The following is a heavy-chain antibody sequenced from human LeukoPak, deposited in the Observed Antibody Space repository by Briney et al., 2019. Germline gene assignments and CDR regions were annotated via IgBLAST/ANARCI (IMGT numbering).Heavy chain of an antibody. V-gene: IGHV4-34*01. CDR2: IDHSGNT. CDR3: ARESFDWGESTVSSYNWYFDL. J-gene: IGHJ2*01. D-gene: IGHD3-16*01. CDR1: GESFTDYY. Sequence: SETLSLTCAVYGESFTDYYWTWIRQSAGKGLEWIGEIDHSGNTHYHPSLRSRLYISQDTSKNQLSLNLRSVTAADTAVYYCARESFDWGESTVSSYNWYFDLWGRGTLVTVSS.